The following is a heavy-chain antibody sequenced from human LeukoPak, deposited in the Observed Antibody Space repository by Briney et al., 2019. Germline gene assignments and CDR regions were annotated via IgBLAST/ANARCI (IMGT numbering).Heavy chain of an antibody. D-gene: IGHD2/OR15-2a*01. V-gene: IGHV6-1*01. CDR1: GDSVSSNSAA. J-gene: IGHJ4*02. CDR2: TYYRSKWYN. CDR3: ARETTSLFDS. Sequence: SQTLSLTCAISGDSVSSNSAAWNWIRQSPSGGLEWLGRTYYRSKWYNDYAVSVKSRITINPDRSKNQVSLRMNSVTPEDTAVYYCARETTSLFDSWGQGTLVTVSS.